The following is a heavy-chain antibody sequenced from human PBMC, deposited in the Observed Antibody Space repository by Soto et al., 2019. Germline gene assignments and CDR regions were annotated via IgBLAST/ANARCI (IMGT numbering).Heavy chain of an antibody. D-gene: IGHD3-3*01. Sequence: SETLSLTFTFSGGSISSGGYYWSWIRQQPGKGLEWIGYIYYSGSTYYNPSLKSRVTISVDTSKNQFSLKLSSVTAADTAVYYCARDRGSYYDFWSGSYDAFDIWGQGTMVTVSS. V-gene: IGHV4-31*03. J-gene: IGHJ3*02. CDR1: GGSISSGGYY. CDR2: IYYSGST. CDR3: ARDRGSYYDFWSGSYDAFDI.